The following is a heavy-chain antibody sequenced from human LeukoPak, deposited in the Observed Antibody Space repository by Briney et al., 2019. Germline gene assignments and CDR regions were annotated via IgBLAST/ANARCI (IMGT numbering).Heavy chain of an antibody. CDR1: GGSISSGSYY. CDR3: ASGGYCSGGSRFGTSEQFDY. Sequence: PSETLSLTCTVSGGSISSGSYYWGWIRQPPGKGLEWIGSIYYSGSTYYNPSLKSRVTISVDTSKNQFSLKLSSVTAADTAVYYCASGGYCSGGSRFGTSEQFDYWGQGTLVTVSS. D-gene: IGHD2-15*01. CDR2: IYYSGST. J-gene: IGHJ4*02. V-gene: IGHV4-39*01.